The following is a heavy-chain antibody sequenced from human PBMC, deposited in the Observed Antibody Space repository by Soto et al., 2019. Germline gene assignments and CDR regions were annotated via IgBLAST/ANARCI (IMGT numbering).Heavy chain of an antibody. CDR2: IIPMLRMA. J-gene: IGHJ4*02. Sequence: QVQLVQSGAEVKKPGSSVKVSCSASAGTFDSYTISWVRQVPGQGLEWMGRIIPMLRMANFAQNFQGRVTMNADESTSTAYMVLSILRSEDTAVYFCATNYGSGSTHFDHWGQGTPVTVTS. D-gene: IGHD3-10*01. CDR1: AGTFDSYT. CDR3: ATNYGSGSTHFDH. V-gene: IGHV1-69*02.